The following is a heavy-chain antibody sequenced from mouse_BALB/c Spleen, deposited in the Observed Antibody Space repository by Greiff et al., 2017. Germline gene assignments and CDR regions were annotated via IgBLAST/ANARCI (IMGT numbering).Heavy chain of an antibody. J-gene: IGHJ4*01. CDR1: GFTFSSYG. CDR3: ARHGVGAMDY. V-gene: IGHV5-6*01. Sequence: VKLMESGGDLVKPGGSLKLSCAASGFTFSSYGMSWVRQTPDKRLEWVATISSGGSYTYYPDSVKGRFTISRDNAKNTLYLQMSSLKSEDTAMYYCARHGVGAMDYWGQGTSVTVSS. CDR2: ISSGGSYT. D-gene: IGHD1-1*01.